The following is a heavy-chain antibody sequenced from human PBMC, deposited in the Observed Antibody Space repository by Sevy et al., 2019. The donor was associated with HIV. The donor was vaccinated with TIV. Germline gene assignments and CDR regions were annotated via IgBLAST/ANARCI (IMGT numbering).Heavy chain of an antibody. J-gene: IGHJ6*02. CDR1: GFAFSSHA. CDR3: AKDRETGTRGGYYYGMDV. Sequence: GGSLRLSCAASGFAFSSHAMHWVRQAPGKGLEWVAVISYEGTETFYADSVKGRFTISRDNSKNTLYLQMNSLRAEDTTVYYCAKDRETGTRGGYYYGMDVWGQGTTVTVSS. CDR2: ISYEGTET. D-gene: IGHD1-1*01. V-gene: IGHV3-30-3*01.